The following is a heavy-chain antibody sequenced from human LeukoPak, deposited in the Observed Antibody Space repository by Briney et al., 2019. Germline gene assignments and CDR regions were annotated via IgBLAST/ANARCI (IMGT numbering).Heavy chain of an antibody. CDR2: IYYSGST. J-gene: IGHJ5*02. V-gene: IGHV4-39*02. D-gene: IGHD4-17*01. CDR3: ARDDSGDLGGWFDP. Sequence: PGGSLRLSCAASGFTFSSYAMSWVRQAPGKGLEWIGSIYYSGSTYYNPSLKSRVTISVDTSKNQFSLKLSSVTAADTAVYYCARDDSGDLGGWFDPWGQGTLVTVSS. CDR1: GFTFSSYA.